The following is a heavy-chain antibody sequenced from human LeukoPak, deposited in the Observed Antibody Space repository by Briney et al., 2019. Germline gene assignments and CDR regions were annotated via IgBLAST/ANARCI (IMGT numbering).Heavy chain of an antibody. J-gene: IGHJ6*03. CDR2: IYYSGST. CDR1: GGSISSYY. D-gene: IGHD6-19*01. CDR3: ARGGGAVAGVHYYYMDV. V-gene: IGHV4-59*01. Sequence: SETLSLACTVSGGSISSYYWSWIRQPPGKGLEWIGYIYYSGSTNYNPSLKSRVTISVDTSKNQFSLKLSSVTAADTAVYYCARGGGAVAGVHYYYMDVWGKGTTVTVSS.